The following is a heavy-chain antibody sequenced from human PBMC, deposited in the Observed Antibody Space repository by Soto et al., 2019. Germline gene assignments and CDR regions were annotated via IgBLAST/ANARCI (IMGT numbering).Heavy chain of an antibody. J-gene: IGHJ6*02. Sequence: PGGSLRLSCAASGFTFSSYAMHWVRQAPGKGLEWVAVISYDGSNKYYADSVKGRFTISRDNSKNTLYLQMNSLRAEDTAVYYCAIGVGQWLTPGYYYYGMDVWGQGTTVTVSS. CDR2: ISYDGSNK. V-gene: IGHV3-30-3*01. D-gene: IGHD6-19*01. CDR3: AIGVGQWLTPGYYYYGMDV. CDR1: GFTFSSYA.